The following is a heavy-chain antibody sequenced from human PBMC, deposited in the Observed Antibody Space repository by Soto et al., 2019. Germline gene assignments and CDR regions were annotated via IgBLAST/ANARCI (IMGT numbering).Heavy chain of an antibody. CDR2: ISYDGSNK. Sequence: GGSLRLSCAASGFTFSSYGMHWVRQAPGKGLEWVAVISYDGSNKYYADSVKGRFTISRDNSKNTLYLRMNSLRAEDTAVYYCAKERRSSGWNVGSFDDWGQGTLVNVAS. D-gene: IGHD6-19*01. J-gene: IGHJ4*02. V-gene: IGHV3-30*18. CDR3: AKERRSSGWNVGSFDD. CDR1: GFTFSSYG.